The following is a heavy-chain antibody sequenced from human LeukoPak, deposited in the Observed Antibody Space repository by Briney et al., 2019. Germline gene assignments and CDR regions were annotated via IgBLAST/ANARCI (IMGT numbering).Heavy chain of an antibody. Sequence: SETLSLTCTVSGGSMNNYYWTWIRQPPGKTLEWIAYIFYSGSTNYNPSLKSRVTISVDTSQNQFSLKLNSVTAADTAVYYCARKVVPAAHFDYWGQGTLVTVSS. V-gene: IGHV4-59*01. D-gene: IGHD2-2*01. CDR3: ARKVVPAAHFDY. CDR1: GGSMNNYY. CDR2: IFYSGST. J-gene: IGHJ4*02.